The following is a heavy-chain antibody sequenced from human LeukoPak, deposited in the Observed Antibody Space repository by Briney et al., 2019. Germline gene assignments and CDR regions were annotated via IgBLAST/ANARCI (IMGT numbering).Heavy chain of an antibody. CDR3: ARAVTNPTVTFDY. CDR1: GFTFSSYA. CDR2: ISSSSSYI. Sequence: GGSLRLSCAASGFTFSSYAMSWVRQAPGKGLEWVSSISSSSSYIYYADSVKGRFTISRDNAKNSLYLQMNSLRAEDTAVYYCARAVTNPTVTFDYWGQGTLVTVSS. J-gene: IGHJ4*02. D-gene: IGHD4-17*01. V-gene: IGHV3-21*01.